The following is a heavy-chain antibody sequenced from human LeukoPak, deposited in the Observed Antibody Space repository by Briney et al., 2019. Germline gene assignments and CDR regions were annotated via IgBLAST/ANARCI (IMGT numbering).Heavy chain of an antibody. Sequence: PSETLSLTCTVSGGSISSGDYYWSWIRQPPGKGLEWIGYIYYSGSTYYNPSLKSRVTISVDTSKNQFSLKLSSVTAADTAVYYCARVNPYYGSGSYLNWFDPWGQGTLDTVSS. D-gene: IGHD3-10*01. V-gene: IGHV4-30-4*08. J-gene: IGHJ5*02. CDR3: ARVNPYYGSGSYLNWFDP. CDR2: IYYSGST. CDR1: GGSISSGDYY.